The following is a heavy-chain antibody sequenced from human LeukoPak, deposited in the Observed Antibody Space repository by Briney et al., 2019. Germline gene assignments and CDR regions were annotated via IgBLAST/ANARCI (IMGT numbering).Heavy chain of an antibody. CDR3: TREHDKPMMHWYFSL. D-gene: IGHD1/OR15-1a*01. CDR2: MNPSSGDT. J-gene: IGHJ2*01. CDR1: GYTFTNFD. V-gene: IGHV1-8*01. Sequence: PGASVKVFCKASGYTFTNFDINWVRQATGQGPEWMGWMNPSSGDTGIAQKFQGRLTLTRDTSLSTAYMELSHLTSEDTAIYFCTREHDKPMMHWYFSLWGRGSLVTVSS.